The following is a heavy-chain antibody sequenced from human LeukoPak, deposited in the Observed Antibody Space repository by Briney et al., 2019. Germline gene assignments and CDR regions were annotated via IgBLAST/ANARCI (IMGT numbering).Heavy chain of an antibody. D-gene: IGHD6-19*01. CDR3: AREGQWLDS. V-gene: IGHV3-64*01. CDR1: GFIFSSHA. Sequence: GGSLRLSCAATGFIFSSHAMHWVREAPGKGLEYVSAINSNGDSTYPAHSVKGRFTISRDNSKNSLYLQMGSLRAEDMAVYYCAREGQWLDSWGLGTLVTVSS. CDR2: INSNGDST. J-gene: IGHJ5*01.